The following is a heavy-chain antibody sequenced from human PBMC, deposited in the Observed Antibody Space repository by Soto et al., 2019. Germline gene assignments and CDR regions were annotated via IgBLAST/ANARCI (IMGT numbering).Heavy chain of an antibody. CDR3: ARTIAVAAPVVDY. J-gene: IGHJ4*02. Sequence: WVTLRLSCAASGFTFSSYSMNWVRQAPGKGLEWVSYISSSSSTIYYADSVKGRFTISRDNAKNSLYLQMNSLRAEDTAVYYCARTIAVAAPVVDYWGQGTLVTVSS. CDR2: ISSSSSTI. CDR1: GFTFSSYS. V-gene: IGHV3-48*01. D-gene: IGHD6-19*01.